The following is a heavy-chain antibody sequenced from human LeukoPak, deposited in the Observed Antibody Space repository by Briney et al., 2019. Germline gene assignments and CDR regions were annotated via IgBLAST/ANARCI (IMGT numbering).Heavy chain of an antibody. CDR2: ISGSGGSI. J-gene: IGHJ4*02. Sequence: GGSLRLSCAASGFTFSSYAMSWVRQAPGKGLEWVSAISGSGGSIYYADSVKGRFTISRDNSKNTLYLQMNSLRAEDTAVYYCAREMDSAMVPYFDYWGQETLVTVSS. CDR1: GFTFSSYA. D-gene: IGHD5-18*01. CDR3: AREMDSAMVPYFDY. V-gene: IGHV3-23*01.